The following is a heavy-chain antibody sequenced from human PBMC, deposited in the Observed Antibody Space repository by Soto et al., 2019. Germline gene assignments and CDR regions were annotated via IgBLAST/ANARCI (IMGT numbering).Heavy chain of an antibody. CDR3: ARAYGSGSTTSYYYYGMDV. V-gene: IGHV4-59*01. Sequence: QVQLQESGPGLVKPSETLSLTCTVSGGSISSYYWSWIRQPPGKGLEWIGYIYYSGSTNYNPSLKSRVTISVDTSKNQFSLKLSSVTAADTAVYYCARAYGSGSTTSYYYYGMDVWGQGTTVTVSS. CDR1: GGSISSYY. J-gene: IGHJ6*02. D-gene: IGHD3-10*01. CDR2: IYYSGST.